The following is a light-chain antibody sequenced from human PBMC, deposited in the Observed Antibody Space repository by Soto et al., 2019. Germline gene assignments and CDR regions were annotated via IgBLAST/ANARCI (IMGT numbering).Light chain of an antibody. CDR1: QSVSSS. CDR3: QQYNNWPLT. J-gene: IGKJ4*01. Sequence: DMVMTQSPATLSVSPGERATLSCRASQSVSSSLAWYQQKPGRSPRLLIYGASTRAIGIPARFSGSGSGTEFTLTISSLQSEDFAVYYCQQYNNWPLTFGGGTKVDIK. V-gene: IGKV3-15*01. CDR2: GAS.